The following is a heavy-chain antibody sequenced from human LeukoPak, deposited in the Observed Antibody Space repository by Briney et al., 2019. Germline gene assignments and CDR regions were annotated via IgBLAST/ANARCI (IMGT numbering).Heavy chain of an antibody. J-gene: IGHJ6*02. CDR1: GGSISSSSYY. D-gene: IGHD2-8*01. CDR2: IYYSGST. Sequence: PSETLSLTCTVSGGSISSSSYYWGWIRQPPGKGLEWIGSIYYSGSTYYNPSLKSRVTISVDTSKNQFSLKLSSVTAADTAVYYCARSGGVSRSYYYYYGMDVWGQGTTVTVSS. CDR3: ARSGGVSRSYYYYYGMDV. V-gene: IGHV4-39*01.